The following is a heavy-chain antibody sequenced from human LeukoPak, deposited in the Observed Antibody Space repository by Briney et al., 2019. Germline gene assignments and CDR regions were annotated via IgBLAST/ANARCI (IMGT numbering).Heavy chain of an antibody. CDR3: ARGRRDGYKNDAFDI. Sequence: SETLSLTCAVYGGSFSGYCWSWIRQPPGKGLEWVGEINHSGSTNYNPSLKSRVTISVDTSKNQFSLKLSSVTAADTAVYYCARGRRDGYKNDAFDIWGQGTMVTVSS. CDR1: GGSFSGYC. V-gene: IGHV4-34*01. D-gene: IGHD5-24*01. J-gene: IGHJ3*02. CDR2: INHSGST.